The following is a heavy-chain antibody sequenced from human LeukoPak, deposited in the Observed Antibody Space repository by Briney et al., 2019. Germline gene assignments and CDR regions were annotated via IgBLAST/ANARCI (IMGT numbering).Heavy chain of an antibody. CDR1: GYSFTSYW. J-gene: IGHJ4*02. V-gene: IGHV5-51*01. CDR2: IYPGDSDT. CDR3: ARRLLDDYVWGSYRLSPFDY. D-gene: IGHD3-16*02. Sequence: GESLKIPCKGSGYSFTSYWIGWVRQMPGKGLEWMGMIYPGDSDTRYSPSFQGQVTISADKSISTAYLQWSSLKASDTAMYYCARRLLDDYVWGSYRLSPFDYWGQGTLVTVSS.